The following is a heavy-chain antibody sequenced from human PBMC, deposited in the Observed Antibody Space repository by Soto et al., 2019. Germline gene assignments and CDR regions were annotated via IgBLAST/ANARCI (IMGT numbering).Heavy chain of an antibody. CDR3: AKDPITIFGVVQYYFDY. V-gene: IGHV3-23*01. D-gene: IGHD3-3*01. CDR2: ISGSGGST. J-gene: IGHJ4*02. Sequence: QPGGSLRLSCAASGFTFSSYAMSWVRQAPGKGLEWVSAISGSGGSTYYADSVKGRFTISRDNSKNTLYLQMNSLRAEDTAVYYCAKDPITIFGVVQYYFDYWGQGTLVTVSS. CDR1: GFTFSSYA.